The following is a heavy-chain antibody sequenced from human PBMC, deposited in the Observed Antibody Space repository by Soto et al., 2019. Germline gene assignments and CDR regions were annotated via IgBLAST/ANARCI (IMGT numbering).Heavy chain of an antibody. CDR1: GFTFSSYS. CDR2: ISSSSSTI. V-gene: IGHV3-48*02. D-gene: IGHD2-21*02. J-gene: IGHJ4*02. Sequence: GGSLRLSCAASGFTFSSYSMNWVRQAPGKGLKWVSYISSSSSTIYYADSVKGRFTISRDNAKNSLYLQMNSLRDEDTAVYYCARGGGSWVVTAINDYWGRGTLVTVSS. CDR3: ARGGGSWVVTAINDY.